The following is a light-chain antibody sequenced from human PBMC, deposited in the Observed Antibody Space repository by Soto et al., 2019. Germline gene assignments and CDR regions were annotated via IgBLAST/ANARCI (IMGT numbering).Light chain of an antibody. J-gene: IGKJ2*02. CDR3: QQSYSTFRST. CDR2: ATS. Sequence: DIQMTQSPSSLSASVGDRVTITCRASQSISSYLNWYQQKPGKAPKLLIYATSSLQSGVPSRFSGSGSGTDLTLTISSLQPEDFATYYCQQSYSTFRSTFGQGTKLEI. V-gene: IGKV1-39*01. CDR1: QSISSY.